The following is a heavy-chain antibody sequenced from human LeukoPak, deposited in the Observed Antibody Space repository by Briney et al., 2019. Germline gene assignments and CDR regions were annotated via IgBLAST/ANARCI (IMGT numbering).Heavy chain of an antibody. CDR1: GYTFTSYD. CDR3: ARASTYYDFWSGYYSNARPDY. CDR2: MNPNSGNT. V-gene: IGHV1-8*01. J-gene: IGHJ4*02. Sequence: ASVKVSCKASGYTFTSYDINWVRQATGQGLEWIGWMNPNSGNTGYAQKFQGRVTMTRNTSISTAYMELSSLRSEDTAVYYCARASTYYDFWSGYYSNARPDYWGQGTLVTVSS. D-gene: IGHD3-3*01.